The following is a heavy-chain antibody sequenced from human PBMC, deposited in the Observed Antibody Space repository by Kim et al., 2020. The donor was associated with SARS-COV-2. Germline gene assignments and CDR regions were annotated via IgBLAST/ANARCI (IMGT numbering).Heavy chain of an antibody. V-gene: IGHV3-74*01. CDR3: ARAMPGPFDY. D-gene: IGHD2-2*01. J-gene: IGHJ4*02. CDR1: GFTLRSYW. CDR2: INSDGRST. Sequence: GGSLRLSCAASGFTLRSYWMNWVRQAPGKGLVWVSRINSDGRSTSYADSVEGRFTISRDNAKNTLYLQMNSLRAEDTAVYYCARAMPGPFDYWGQGTLVTVSS.